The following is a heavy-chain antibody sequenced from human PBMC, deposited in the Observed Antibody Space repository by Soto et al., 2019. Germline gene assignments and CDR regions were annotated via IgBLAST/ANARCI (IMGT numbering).Heavy chain of an antibody. CDR2: ISGSGGST. Sequence: SLRLSCAASGFTFSSYAMSWVRQAPGKGLEWVSAISGSGGSTYYADSVKGRFTISRDNSKNTLYLQMNSLRAEDTAVYYCAKAFTPYYDFWSGYYGYFDYWGQGTLVTSPQ. CDR1: GFTFSSYA. J-gene: IGHJ4*02. D-gene: IGHD3-3*01. CDR3: AKAFTPYYDFWSGYYGYFDY. V-gene: IGHV3-23*01.